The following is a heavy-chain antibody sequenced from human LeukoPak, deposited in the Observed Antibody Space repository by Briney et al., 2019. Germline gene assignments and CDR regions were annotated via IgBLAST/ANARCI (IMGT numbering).Heavy chain of an antibody. D-gene: IGHD6-6*01. V-gene: IGHV3-33*01. Sequence: GGSLRLSCAASGFTFSSYGMHWVRQAPGKGLEWVAVIWYDGSNKYYADSVKGRFTISRDNSKNTLYLQMNSLRAEDTAVYYCARDSARRIAAYYFDYWGQGTLVTVSP. CDR1: GFTFSSYG. J-gene: IGHJ4*02. CDR3: ARDSARRIAAYYFDY. CDR2: IWYDGSNK.